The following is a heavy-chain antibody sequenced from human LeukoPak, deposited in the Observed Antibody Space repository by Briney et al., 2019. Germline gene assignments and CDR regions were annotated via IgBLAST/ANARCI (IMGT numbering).Heavy chain of an antibody. D-gene: IGHD6-19*01. CDR1: VFTFSSYS. CDR2: ISSSRSYI. J-gene: IGHJ6*04. CDR3: ARDWGSSGWRYYYYGMDV. Sequence: PGGSLSLSCASSVFTFSSYSMNWVRQARGRGREGVSSISSSRSYIYYADSVKGRFTISRDNAKNSLYLQMNSLRAEDTAVYYCARDWGSSGWRYYYYGMDVWGKGTTVTVPS. V-gene: IGHV3-21*01.